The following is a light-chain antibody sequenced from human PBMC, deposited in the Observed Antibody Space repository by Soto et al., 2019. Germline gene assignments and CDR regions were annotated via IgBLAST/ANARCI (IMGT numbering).Light chain of an antibody. CDR3: QPTYSPSYS. CDR1: QTLGTF. CDR2: AAS. J-gene: IGKJ2*01. V-gene: IGKV1-39*01. Sequence: DIQMTQSPSSLSASVRDRVTMTCRASQTLGTFLYWYQQRPGKAPKLLISAASSLQGGVPSRFSGSGSGSHFTLTITSLQLEDFATYYCQPTYSPSYSFGQGTKLQF.